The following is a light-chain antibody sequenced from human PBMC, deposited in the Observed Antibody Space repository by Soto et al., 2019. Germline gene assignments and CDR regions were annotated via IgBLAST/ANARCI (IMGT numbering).Light chain of an antibody. Sequence: EIVLTQPPGTLSLSPGERAILSYRASQSLSSRKLTRATGIPVRFSGSGSGTEFTLTITSLQSEDFAVYYCQEYNNWHPITFGGGTKVDI. J-gene: IGKJ4*01. V-gene: IGKV3-15*01. CDR3: QEYNNWHPIT. CDR1: QSLS.